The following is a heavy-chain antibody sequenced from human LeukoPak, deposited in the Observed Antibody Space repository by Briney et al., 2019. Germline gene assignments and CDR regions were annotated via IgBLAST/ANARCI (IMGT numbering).Heavy chain of an antibody. V-gene: IGHV1-46*01. CDR3: ARDREAGTDFDY. CDR2: INPSGGST. D-gene: IGHD6-19*01. J-gene: IGHJ4*02. CDR1: GYTFSSYY. Sequence: GASVKVSCKASGYTFSSYYMHWVRQAPGQGLEWMGIINPSGGSTSYAQKFQGRVTMTRDMSTSTVYMELSSLRSEDTAVYYCARDREAGTDFDYWGQGTLVTVSS.